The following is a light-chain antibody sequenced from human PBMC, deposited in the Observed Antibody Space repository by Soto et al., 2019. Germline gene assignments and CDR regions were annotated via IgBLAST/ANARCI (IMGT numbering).Light chain of an antibody. Sequence: QTVVTQEPSFSVSPGGTVTLTCGLSSGSVSTSYYPSWYQQTPGQAPRTLIYSTNTRSSEVPDRFSGSILGNKAALTITGAQADDESDYDCVLYMGSGISVFGGGTKLTVL. CDR3: VLYMGSGISV. CDR2: STN. CDR1: SGSVSTSYY. V-gene: IGLV8-61*01. J-gene: IGLJ2*01.